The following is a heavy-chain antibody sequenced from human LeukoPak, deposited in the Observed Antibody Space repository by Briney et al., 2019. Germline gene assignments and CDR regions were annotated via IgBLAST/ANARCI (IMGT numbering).Heavy chain of an antibody. CDR3: ARCLARKSMVTRGGVRVDY. J-gene: IGHJ4*02. CDR1: GGTFSSYA. V-gene: IGHV1-69*13. D-gene: IGHD5-18*01. Sequence: ASVKVSCKASGGTFSSYAISWVRQAPGQGLEWMGGIIPIFGTANYAQKFQGRVTITADESTSTAYMALSSLRSEDTAVYYWARCLARKSMVTRGGVRVDYWGQGTLVNVSS. CDR2: IIPIFGTA.